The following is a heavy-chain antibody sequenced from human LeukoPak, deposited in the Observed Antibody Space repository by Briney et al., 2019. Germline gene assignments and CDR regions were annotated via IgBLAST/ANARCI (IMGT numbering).Heavy chain of an antibody. CDR1: GYTFTGYY. J-gene: IGHJ4*02. CDR3: AREFLEANYFDY. D-gene: IGHD5-24*01. CDR2: INPNSGGT. V-gene: IGHV1-2*02. Sequence: ASVKVSCKASGYTFTGYYMHWVRQAPGQGLEWMGWINPNSGGTNYAQKFQGRVTMTRDTSISTAYMELSRLRSDDTAVYYRAREFLEANYFDYWGQGTLVTVSS.